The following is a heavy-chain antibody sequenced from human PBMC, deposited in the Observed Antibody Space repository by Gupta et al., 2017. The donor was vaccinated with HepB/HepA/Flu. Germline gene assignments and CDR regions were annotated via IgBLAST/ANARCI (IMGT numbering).Heavy chain of an antibody. V-gene: IGHV1-69*01. Sequence: QVQLVQSGAEVKKPGSSVTVSCKPSGGTFNSHAINWVRQAPGEGLEWMGEIVPISGTTNYVKNFQGRVTITADESTSTDYMELSNQRSDETAVDYCAREDRTPRGELIDPWGQGTLVTVSS. CDR3: AREDRTPRGELIDP. D-gene: IGHD1-7*01. CDR2: IVPISGTT. J-gene: IGHJ5*02. CDR1: GGTFNSHA.